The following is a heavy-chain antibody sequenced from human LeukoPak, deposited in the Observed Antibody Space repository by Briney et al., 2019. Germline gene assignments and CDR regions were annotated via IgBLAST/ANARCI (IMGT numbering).Heavy chain of an antibody. D-gene: IGHD6-13*01. CDR2: ISGSGGST. J-gene: IGHJ3*02. CDR3: ARSRGSWPAFDI. Sequence: GGSLRLSCAASGFTFSSYAMSWVRQAPGKGLEWVSAISGSGGSTYYAASVKGRFTISRDNSKNTLYLQMNSLRAEDTAVYYCARSRGSWPAFDIWGQGTMVTVSS. V-gene: IGHV3-23*01. CDR1: GFTFSSYA.